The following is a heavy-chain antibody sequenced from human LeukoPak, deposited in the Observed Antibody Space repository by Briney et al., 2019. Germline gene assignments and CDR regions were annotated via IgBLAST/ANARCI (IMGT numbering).Heavy chain of an antibody. CDR3: AKSPHDSGRANWFDP. D-gene: IGHD3-10*01. CDR1: GFTFSSYA. Sequence: PGVSLRLSCAASGFTFSSYAMSWVRQAPGKGLEWVSAISGSGGSTYYADSVKGRFTISRDNSKNTLFLQMNSLRAEDTAVYYCAKSPHDSGRANWFDPWGQGTLVTVSS. V-gene: IGHV3-23*01. CDR2: ISGSGGST. J-gene: IGHJ5*02.